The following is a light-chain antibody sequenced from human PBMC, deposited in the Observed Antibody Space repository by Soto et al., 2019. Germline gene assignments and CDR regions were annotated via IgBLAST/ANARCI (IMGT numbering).Light chain of an antibody. CDR3: PHCGIASFT. CDR2: AAA. V-gene: IGKV1-27*01. Sequence: DIQMTQSPSSMSASVGDRVTITCRARQGSSNYLSCYQHKPGKVPKLLIYAAATLQSVVPSRFSGSGSWTDFTLNISSLKPEDVATYDCPHCGIASFTFGRGNKVEL. CDR1: QGSSNY. J-gene: IGKJ4*01.